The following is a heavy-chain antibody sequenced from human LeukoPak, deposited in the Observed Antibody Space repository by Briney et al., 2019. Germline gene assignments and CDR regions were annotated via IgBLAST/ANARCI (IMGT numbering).Heavy chain of an antibody. D-gene: IGHD5-12*01. CDR2: INPNSGVT. V-gene: IGHV1-2*02. J-gene: IGHJ6*03. CDR1: GYTCTGNY. CDR3: AKDRYGDYEAPFHYYMDA. Sequence: ASVKVSCKASGYTCTGNYIHWVRQAPGQGLEWMGWINPNSGVTNYAQKLQGRVTITRDTSIDTAYMQLSRLRSDDTAVYYCAKDRYGDYEAPFHYYMDAWGRGTTVTVSS.